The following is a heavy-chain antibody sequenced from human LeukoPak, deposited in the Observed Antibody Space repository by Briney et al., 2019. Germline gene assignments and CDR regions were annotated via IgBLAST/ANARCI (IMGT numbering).Heavy chain of an antibody. CDR1: GFTVSSNY. CDR2: IYSGGST. V-gene: IGHV3-53*01. CDR3: ARSIGYDFWSGYYSQPTYYYYYMDA. Sequence: GGSLRLSCAASGFTVSSNYMSWVRQAPGKGLEWVSVIYSGGSTYYADSVKGRFTISRDNSKNTLYLQMNSLRAEDTAVYYCARSIGYDFWSGYYSQPTYYYYYMDAWGKGTTVTVSS. D-gene: IGHD3-3*01. J-gene: IGHJ6*03.